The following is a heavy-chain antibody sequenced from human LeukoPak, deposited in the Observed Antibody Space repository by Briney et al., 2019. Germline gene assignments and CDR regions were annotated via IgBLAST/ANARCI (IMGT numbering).Heavy chain of an antibody. V-gene: IGHV3-21*01. CDR3: SLGMGSTWYGNNFDY. J-gene: IGHJ4*02. CDR2: ISSSSSYI. Sequence: GGSLRLSCAASGFTFSSYSMNWVRQAPGKGLEWVSSISSSSSYIYYADSVKGRFTISRDNSQNTLYLQMNSLGPEDTAMYYCSLGMGSTWYGNNFDYWGQGALVTVSS. D-gene: IGHD6-13*01. CDR1: GFTFSSYS.